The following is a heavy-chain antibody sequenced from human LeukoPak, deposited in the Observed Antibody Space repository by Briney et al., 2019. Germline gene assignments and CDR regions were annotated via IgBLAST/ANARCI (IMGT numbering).Heavy chain of an antibody. CDR3: TRMTTGHDY. V-gene: IGHV4-34*01. CDR1: GVSFNDYY. J-gene: IGHJ4*02. CDR2: INHSGYT. Sequence: PSETLSLTCAVSGVSFNDYYWSWVRQTPGKGLEWIGEINHSGYTNDSPSLKSRVTLSIDTSRKQFSLNLRSVTVADSGIYYCTRMTTGHDYWGQGTLVTVSS. D-gene: IGHD4-17*01.